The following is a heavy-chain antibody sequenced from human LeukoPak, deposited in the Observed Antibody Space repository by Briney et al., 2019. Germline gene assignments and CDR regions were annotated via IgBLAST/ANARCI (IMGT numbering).Heavy chain of an antibody. CDR1: GGSISSYY. CDR2: IYTSGST. J-gene: IGHJ4*02. D-gene: IGHD6-6*01. CDR3: AREGTPEQLAYYFDY. V-gene: IGHV4-4*07. Sequence: SETLSLTCTVSGGSISSYYWSWIRQPAGKGLEWIGRIYTSGSTNYNPSLKSRITISVDTSKNQFSLKLSSVTAADTAVYYCAREGTPEQLAYYFDYWGQGTLVTVSS.